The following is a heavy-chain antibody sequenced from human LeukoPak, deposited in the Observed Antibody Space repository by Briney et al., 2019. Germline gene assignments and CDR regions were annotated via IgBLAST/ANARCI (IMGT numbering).Heavy chain of an antibody. Sequence: PSETLSLTCTGSGGSITSSYWSWIRQPPGKGLEWIGYVYNNGRTSSGSTNNSPSLKSRVTISVDTSKNQFSLKLSSVTAADTAVYYCARISAGSHPHNQLVDYYYYYMDVWGKGTTVTVSS. V-gene: IGHV4-59*12. CDR2: VYNNGRTSSGST. CDR1: GGSITSSY. D-gene: IGHD2-2*01. CDR3: ARISAGSHPHNQLVDYYYYYMDV. J-gene: IGHJ6*03.